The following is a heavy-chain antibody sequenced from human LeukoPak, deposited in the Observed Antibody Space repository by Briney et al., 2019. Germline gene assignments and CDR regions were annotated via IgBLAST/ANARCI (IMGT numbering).Heavy chain of an antibody. CDR3: AAHSSSWDFDY. CDR1: GFTFSSYG. V-gene: IGHV3-33*01. J-gene: IGHJ4*02. Sequence: GRSLRLSCAASGFTFSSYGMHWVRQAPGKGLEWVAVIWYDGSNKYYADSVKGRFTISRDNSKNTLYLQMNSLRAEDTAEYYCAAHSSSWDFDYWGQGTLVTVSS. D-gene: IGHD6-13*01. CDR2: IWYDGSNK.